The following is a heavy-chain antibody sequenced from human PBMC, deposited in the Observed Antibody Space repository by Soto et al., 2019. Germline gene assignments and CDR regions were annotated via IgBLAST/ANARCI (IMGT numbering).Heavy chain of an antibody. Sequence: ASVNVSCKASGYTFTSYGISWVRQAPGQGLEWMGWISAYNGNTNYAQKLQGRVTMTTDTSTSTAYMELRGLRSDDTAVYYCARDGAYYGSGRIDYYYGMDVWGQGTTVTVSS. CDR2: ISAYNGNT. J-gene: IGHJ6*02. CDR1: GYTFTSYG. V-gene: IGHV1-18*01. CDR3: ARDGAYYGSGRIDYYYGMDV. D-gene: IGHD3-10*01.